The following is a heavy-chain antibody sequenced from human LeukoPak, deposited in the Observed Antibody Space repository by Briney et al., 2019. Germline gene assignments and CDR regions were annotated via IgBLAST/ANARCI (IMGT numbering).Heavy chain of an antibody. V-gene: IGHV3-21*01. J-gene: IGHJ4*02. CDR3: ATWIVDGSLFDF. CDR1: GFTFSSYS. D-gene: IGHD6-19*01. Sequence: GGSLRLSCAASGFTFSSYSMNWVRQAPGKGLEWVSSISDSSTYIYYADSVKGRFTISRDNAKNSLSLQMNSLRDEDTAVYYCATWIVDGSLFDFWGQGTLVTVSS. CDR2: ISDSSTYI.